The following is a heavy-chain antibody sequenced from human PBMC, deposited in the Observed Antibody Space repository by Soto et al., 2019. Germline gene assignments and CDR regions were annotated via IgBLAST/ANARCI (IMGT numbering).Heavy chain of an antibody. V-gene: IGHV3-23*01. CDR2: ISGSGGST. D-gene: IGHD3-10*01. CDR3: AKSGITMVRGVIGDDAFDI. J-gene: IGHJ3*02. Sequence: GGSLRLSCAAYGFTFGSYAMSWVRQAPGKGLEWVSAISGSGGSTYYADSVKGRFTISRDNSKNTLYLQMNSLRAEDTAVYYCAKSGITMVRGVIGDDAFDIWGQGTMVTVSS. CDR1: GFTFGSYA.